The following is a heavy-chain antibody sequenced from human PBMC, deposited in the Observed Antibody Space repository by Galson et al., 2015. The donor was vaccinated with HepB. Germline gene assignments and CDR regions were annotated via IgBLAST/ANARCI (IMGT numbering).Heavy chain of an antibody. CDR3: ARDNRPIVVVPAVTWLDY. CDR2: ICYDGSNK. V-gene: IGHV3-33*01. Sequence: SLRLSCAASGFTFSSYGMHWVRQAPGKGLEWVAVICYDGSNKYYADSVKGRFTISRDNSKNTLYLQMNSLRAEDTAVYYCARDNRPIVVVPAVTWLDYWGQGTLVTVSS. D-gene: IGHD2-2*01. J-gene: IGHJ4*02. CDR1: GFTFSSYG.